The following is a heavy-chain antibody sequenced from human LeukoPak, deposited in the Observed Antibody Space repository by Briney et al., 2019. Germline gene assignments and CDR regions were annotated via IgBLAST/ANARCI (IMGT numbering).Heavy chain of an antibody. D-gene: IGHD3-22*01. CDR1: GYTFTGYY. J-gene: IGHJ4*02. CDR2: INTNTGNP. CDR3: ARDPNYYDSNGDY. Sequence: ASVKVSCKASGYTFTGYYMHWVRQAPGQGLEWMGWINTNTGNPTYAQGFTGRFVFSLDTSVSTAYLQISSLKAEDTAVYYCARDPNYYDSNGDYWGQGTLVTVSS. V-gene: IGHV7-4-1*02.